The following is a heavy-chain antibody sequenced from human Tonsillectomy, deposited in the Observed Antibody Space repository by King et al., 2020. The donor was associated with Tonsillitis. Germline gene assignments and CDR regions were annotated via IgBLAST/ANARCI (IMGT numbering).Heavy chain of an antibody. CDR3: ARGGRVDAMDV. D-gene: IGHD2-15*01. J-gene: IGHJ6*02. V-gene: IGHV3-21*06. CDR1: GLASIGYP. CDR2: ILVVGPYI. Sequence: VQLVESGGGLVKPGGSRRSSLPPSGLASIGYPITWVAQPPGKGRRWFSSILVVGPYIYYADPMKGRFTISRDYAKNSLYLQMNSLRAEDTAVYYCARGGRVDAMDVWGQGTTVTVSS.